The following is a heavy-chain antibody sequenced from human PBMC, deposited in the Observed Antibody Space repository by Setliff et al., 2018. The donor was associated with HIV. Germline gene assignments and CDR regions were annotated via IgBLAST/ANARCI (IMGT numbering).Heavy chain of an antibody. CDR3: ARVPYRSAWFSGGHDAFGI. V-gene: IGHV1-18*01. CDR1: GYSFARYG. Sequence: ASVKVSCNASGYSFARYGLSWVRQAPGQGLEWMGWISGFNGNTKYAQSFQDRVAMTTETATSTAYMEMRSLRSDDTAVYFCARVPYRSAWFSGGHDAFGIWGQGTMVTV. CDR2: ISGFNGNT. D-gene: IGHD6-19*01. J-gene: IGHJ3*02.